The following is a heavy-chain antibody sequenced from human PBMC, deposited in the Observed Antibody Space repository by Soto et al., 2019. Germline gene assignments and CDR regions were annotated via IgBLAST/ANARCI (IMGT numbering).Heavy chain of an antibody. CDR2: IYYSGST. V-gene: IGHV4-31*03. J-gene: IGHJ4*02. CDR3: ARPSQSSVTPSDY. CDR1: GGSISSGGYY. D-gene: IGHD2-15*01. Sequence: QVQLQESGPGLVKPSQTLSLTCTVSGGSISSGGYYWSWIRQHPGKGLEWIGYIYYSGSTYYNPSLKGRVTIPEDTSKTQFALTLSSVTAADTAVYYGARPSQSSVTPSDYGGQGTLVTVPS.